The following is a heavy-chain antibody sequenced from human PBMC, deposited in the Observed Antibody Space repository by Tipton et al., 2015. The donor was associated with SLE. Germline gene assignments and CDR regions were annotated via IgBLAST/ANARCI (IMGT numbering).Heavy chain of an antibody. D-gene: IGHD4-17*01. CDR2: VYGGGTT. J-gene: IGHJ4*02. CDR3: ARVGRYGENLD. CDR1: GFTFSRHA. Sequence: SLRLSCAASGFTFSRHAVNWVRQAPGKGLEWVSIVYGGGTTYYADSVKGRFTISRDNSKNTVYLQMNSLRAEDTAVYYCARVGRYGENLDWGQGTLVAVSS. V-gene: IGHV3-23*03.